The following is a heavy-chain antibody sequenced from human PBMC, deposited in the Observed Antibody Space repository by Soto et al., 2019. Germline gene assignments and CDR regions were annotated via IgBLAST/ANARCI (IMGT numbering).Heavy chain of an antibody. J-gene: IGHJ4*02. CDR1: GFAFSTSG. CDR2: VSYDGSNE. Sequence: QVHLVESGGGVVQPGRSLRLSCAASGFAFSTSGMHWVRQAPGKGLEWVAVVSYDGSNEDYADSVKGRFTISRDNSKNTLYLQMNSLRIEDTAVYHCVKPAFSSSRFFDSLGQGALVSVSS. CDR3: VKPAFSSSRFFDS. D-gene: IGHD6-13*01. V-gene: IGHV3-30*18.